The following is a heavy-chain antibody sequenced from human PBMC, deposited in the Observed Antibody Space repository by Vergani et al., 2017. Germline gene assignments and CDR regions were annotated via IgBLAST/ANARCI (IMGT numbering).Heavy chain of an antibody. D-gene: IGHD2-21*02. V-gene: IGHV4-59*01. Sequence: QVQLQESGPGLVKPSETLSLTCTVSGGSISSYYWSWIRQPPGKGLEWIGYIYYSGSTNYNPSLKSRVTISVDTSKNQFSLKLNSVTAADTAVYYYARNPYCGGDCYSDAFDIWGQGTMVTVSS. CDR3: ARNPYCGGDCYSDAFDI. CDR2: IYYSGST. CDR1: GGSISSYY. J-gene: IGHJ3*02.